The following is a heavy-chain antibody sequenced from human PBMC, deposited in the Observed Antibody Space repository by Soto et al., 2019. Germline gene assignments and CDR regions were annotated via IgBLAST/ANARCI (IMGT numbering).Heavy chain of an antibody. V-gene: IGHV3-13*01. Sequence: EVQLVESGGALVQPGGSLRLSCAASGFTFNIYDMHWVRQATGKGLEWVSAIGVAGEAYYSGSVKGGFTISSENAQNSLYLQMSRLRVEDTAIYYSVREWVDAYGLRPPLGLDVWGQGPTVTVSS. CDR2: IGVAGEA. CDR1: GFTFNIYD. J-gene: IGHJ6*02. CDR3: VREWVDAYGLRPPLGLDV. D-gene: IGHD3-10*01.